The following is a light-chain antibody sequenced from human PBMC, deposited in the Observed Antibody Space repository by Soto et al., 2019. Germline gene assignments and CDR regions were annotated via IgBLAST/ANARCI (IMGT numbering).Light chain of an antibody. CDR2: KAS. J-gene: IGKJ1*01. V-gene: IGKV1-5*03. CDR1: QSVSSW. CDR3: QHFSSYSGT. Sequence: DIQLTQSPSTLSASVGDRVTITCRASQSVSSWLAWYQHKPGKVPKLLIYKASTLESGVPSRFSGRGSGTEFTLTISSLQPDDFATYYCQHFSSYSGTFGQGTKVEFK.